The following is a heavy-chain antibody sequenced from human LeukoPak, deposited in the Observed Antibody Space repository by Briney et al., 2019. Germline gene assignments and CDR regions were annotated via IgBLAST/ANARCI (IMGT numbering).Heavy chain of an antibody. CDR3: ARLEAYCGGDCYVFDY. CDR2: IYYSGST. D-gene: IGHD2-21*02. J-gene: IGHJ4*02. Sequence: SETLSLTCAVSGGSISSYYWSWIRQPPGKGLEWIGYIYYSGSTNYNPSLKSRVTISVDTSKNQFSLKLSSVTAADTAVYYCARLEAYCGGDCYVFDYWGQGTLVTVSS. V-gene: IGHV4-59*01. CDR1: GGSISSYY.